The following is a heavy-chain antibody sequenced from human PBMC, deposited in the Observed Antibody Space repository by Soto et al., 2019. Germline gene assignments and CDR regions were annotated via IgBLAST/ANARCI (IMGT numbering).Heavy chain of an antibody. Sequence: ETLSLTCAVSGDPISSSKWWTWVRQTPGKGLEWIGKIDQNGITNYNPSLKSRVTILKDNSKNQLSLKLTSVTAVDSAVYYCARLNRDYYYYGMDVWGQGATVTVSS. J-gene: IGHJ6*02. CDR2: IDQNGIT. CDR3: ARLNRDYYYYGMDV. V-gene: IGHV4-4*02. CDR1: GDPISSSKW.